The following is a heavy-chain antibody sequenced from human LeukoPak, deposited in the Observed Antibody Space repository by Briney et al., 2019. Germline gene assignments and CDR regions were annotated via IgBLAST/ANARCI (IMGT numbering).Heavy chain of an antibody. CDR3: ARDSRATTFDY. CDR1: GGTFSSYT. CDR2: IIPILGIA. D-gene: IGHD1-26*01. Sequence: SVKVSCKASGGTFSSYTISWVRQAPGQGPEWMGRIIPILGIANYAQKFQGRVTITADKSTSTAYMELSSLRSEGTAVYYCARDSRATTFDYWGRGTLVTVSS. J-gene: IGHJ4*02. V-gene: IGHV1-69*04.